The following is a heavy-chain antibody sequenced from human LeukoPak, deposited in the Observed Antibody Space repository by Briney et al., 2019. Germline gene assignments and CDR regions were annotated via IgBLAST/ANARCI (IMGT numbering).Heavy chain of an antibody. CDR2: ISGYNDHT. CDR3: ATIAPGDLFDS. Sequence: ASVKVSCKASGYIFISYYINWVRQAPGLGLEWMGSISGYNDHTNYAQKFQGRVTMTEDTSTDTAYMELSSLRSEDTAMYYCATIAPGDLFDSWGQGTLVTVSS. CDR1: GYIFISYY. V-gene: IGHV1-18*01. J-gene: IGHJ4*02. D-gene: IGHD7-27*01.